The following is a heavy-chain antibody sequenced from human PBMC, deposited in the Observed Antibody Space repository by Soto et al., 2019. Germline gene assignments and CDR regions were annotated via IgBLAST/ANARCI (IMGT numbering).Heavy chain of an antibody. CDR3: ARGRGRYSSGWSWFDP. V-gene: IGHV4-4*02. CDR2: IFQSGST. CDR1: GGTIRSPDW. Sequence: SETLSLTCVVSGGTIRSPDWWTWVRQPPGKGLEWIGEIFQSGSTNYTPSLESRVTISVDKSKNQFSLTLTSVTAADTAVYFCARGRGRYSSGWSWFDPWGQGILVTDSS. D-gene: IGHD6-19*01. J-gene: IGHJ5*02.